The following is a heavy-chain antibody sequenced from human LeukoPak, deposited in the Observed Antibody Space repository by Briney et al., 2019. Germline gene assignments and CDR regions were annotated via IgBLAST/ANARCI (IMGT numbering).Heavy chain of an antibody. CDR3: ATEPGWGSGTGA. CDR1: GYPLTDLS. CDR2: FDLQDVET. J-gene: IGHJ4*02. Sequence: ASVKVSCKVSGYPLTDLSMHWVRQAPGKGLEWMGGFDLQDVETVYAQKFQGRVTMTEDTSTDTAYMELSSLMSGDTAVYYCATEPGWGSGTGAWGQGTLVTVSS. D-gene: IGHD7-27*01. V-gene: IGHV1-24*01.